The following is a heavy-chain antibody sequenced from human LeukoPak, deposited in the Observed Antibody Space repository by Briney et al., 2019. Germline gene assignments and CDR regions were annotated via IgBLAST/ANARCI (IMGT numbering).Heavy chain of an antibody. D-gene: IGHD2-2*01. V-gene: IGHV1-69*04. CDR1: GGTFSSYA. CDR2: IIPILGIA. CDR3: ARGPIVVVPAATNWFDP. Sequence: ASVKVSCKASGGTFSSYAISWVRQAPGRGLEWMGRIIPILGIANYAQKFQGRVTITADKSTSTAYMELSSLRSEDTAVYYCARGPIVVVPAATNWFDPWGQGTLVTVSS. J-gene: IGHJ5*02.